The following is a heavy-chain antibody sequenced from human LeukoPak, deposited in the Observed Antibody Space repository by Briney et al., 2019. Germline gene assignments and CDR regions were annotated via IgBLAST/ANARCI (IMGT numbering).Heavy chain of an antibody. CDR2: IKQDGSET. V-gene: IGHV3-7*01. CDR3: ARGGGSPDY. Sequence: GGSLRLSCAASGFTFSTYWMTWVRQAPGKGLEWVANIKQDGSETYYVDSVKGRFTISRDNAKNSLYLQMNSLRAEDTALYYCARGGGSPDYWGQGTLVTVSS. J-gene: IGHJ4*02. D-gene: IGHD1-26*01. CDR1: GFTFSTYW.